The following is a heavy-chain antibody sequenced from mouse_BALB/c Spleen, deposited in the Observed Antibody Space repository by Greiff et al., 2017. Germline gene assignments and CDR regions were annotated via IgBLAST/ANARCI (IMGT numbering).Heavy chain of an antibody. D-gene: IGHD2-14*01. CDR1: GFTFSSYG. J-gene: IGHJ3*01. CDR2: ISSGGSYT. Sequence: EVQGVESGGDLVKPGGSLKLSCAASGFTFSSYGMSWVRQTPDKRLEWVATISSGGSYTYYPDSVKGRFTISRDNAKNTLYLQMSSLKSEDTAMYYCARGAHRYDGFLFAYWGQGTLVTVSA. V-gene: IGHV5-6*01. CDR3: ARGAHRYDGFLFAY.